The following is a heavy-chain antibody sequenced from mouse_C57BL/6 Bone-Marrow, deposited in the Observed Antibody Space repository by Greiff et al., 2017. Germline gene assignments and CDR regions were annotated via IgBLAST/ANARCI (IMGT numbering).Heavy chain of an antibody. Sequence: QVQLQQSGAELVRPGTSVKVSCKASGYAFTNYLIEWVKQRPGQGLEWIGVINPGSGGTNYNEKFKGKATLTADKSSSTAYMQLSSLTSEDSAVYFCARAWGFAYWGQGTLVTVSA. J-gene: IGHJ3*01. V-gene: IGHV1-54*01. CDR3: ARAWGFAY. CDR1: GYAFTNYL. CDR2: INPGSGGT.